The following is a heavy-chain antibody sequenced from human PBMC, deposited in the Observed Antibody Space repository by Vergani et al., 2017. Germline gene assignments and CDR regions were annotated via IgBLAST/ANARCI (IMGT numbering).Heavy chain of an antibody. V-gene: IGHV3-23*04. J-gene: IGHJ4*01. CDR3: AKDPATSMGF. D-gene: IGHD5-18*01. Sequence: VQLEESGGGVVQPGRSLRLSCAGSGFTLSSHAMHWVRQAPGKGLEWVSSISGSGDSTYYADSVKGRFAISRDNSKNTVYLQMNSLRVEDTAIYYCAKDPATSMGFGGQGILVTVSS. CDR1: GFTLSSHA. CDR2: ISGSGDST.